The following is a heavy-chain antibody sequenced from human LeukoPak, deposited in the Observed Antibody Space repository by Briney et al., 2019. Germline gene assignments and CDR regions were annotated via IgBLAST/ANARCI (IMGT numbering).Heavy chain of an antibody. CDR1: GGSISSYY. D-gene: IGHD3-22*01. J-gene: IGHJ3*02. V-gene: IGHV4-59*01. Sequence: SETLSLTCTVSGGSISSYYWSWIRHPPGKGLERIGDIYYSGSTNYNHSLKSRVTISVDTSKNQFSLTLSSVTAADTAVYYCARAYYDSSGYLYDAFDIWGQGTMVTVSS. CDR2: IYYSGST. CDR3: ARAYYDSSGYLYDAFDI.